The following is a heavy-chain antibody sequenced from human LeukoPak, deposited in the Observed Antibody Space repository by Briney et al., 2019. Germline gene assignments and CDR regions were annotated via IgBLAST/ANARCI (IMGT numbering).Heavy chain of an antibody. Sequence: PGGSLRLSCAASGFTFSSYAMNWVRQAPGKGLEWVAVISYDGSNKYYADSVKGRFTISRDNSKNTLYLQMNSLRGEDTAVYYCARDPYDSSGYYQYYYYGMDVWGQGTTVTVSS. J-gene: IGHJ6*02. V-gene: IGHV3-30*04. CDR2: ISYDGSNK. CDR1: GFTFSSYA. D-gene: IGHD3-22*01. CDR3: ARDPYDSSGYYQYYYYGMDV.